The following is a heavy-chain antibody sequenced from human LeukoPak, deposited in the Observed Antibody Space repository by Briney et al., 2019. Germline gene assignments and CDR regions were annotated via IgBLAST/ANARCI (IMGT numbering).Heavy chain of an antibody. J-gene: IGHJ4*02. CDR1: GFTVSSNY. V-gene: IGHV3-53*01. CDR2: IYSGGST. Sequence: PGGSLRLSCAASGFTVSSNYMSWGRQAPGKGLEWGSVIYSGGSTYYAESVKGRVTISRDNSKTTLYLQMNSLRAEDTAVYYCARDSLYGDYFDYRGQGTLVTVSS. CDR3: ARDSLYGDYFDY. D-gene: IGHD4-17*01.